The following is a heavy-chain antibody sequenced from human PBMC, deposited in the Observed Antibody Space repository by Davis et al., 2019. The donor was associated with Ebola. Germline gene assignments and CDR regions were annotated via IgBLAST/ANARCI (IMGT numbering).Heavy chain of an antibody. V-gene: IGHV6-1*01. Sequence: PSETLSLTCAISGDSVSSGGWNWIRQSPSRGLEWLGRTYYSSKWYNDYAVSVKSRITINPDTSKNQFSLQLNSVTPEDTALYYCARGWLRAGMDVRGEGTTVTVS. CDR2: TYYSSKWYN. CDR3: ARGWLRAGMDV. CDR1: GDSVSSGG. J-gene: IGHJ6*02. D-gene: IGHD5-18*01.